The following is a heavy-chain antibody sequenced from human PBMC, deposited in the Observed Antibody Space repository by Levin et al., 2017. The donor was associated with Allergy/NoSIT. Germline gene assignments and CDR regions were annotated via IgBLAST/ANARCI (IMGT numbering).Heavy chain of an antibody. V-gene: IGHV3-30*18. D-gene: IGHD2-2*01. CDR2: ISNDGTNK. CDR1: GFTFSNYG. CDR3: AKDSASCSSTSATYGMEV. J-gene: IGHJ6*02. Sequence: GSLRLSCAASGFTFSNYGMHWVRQAPGKGLEWVAAISNDGTNKYYADSVKGRFTISRDNSRNTLYLQMNSLRAEDTAVFYCAKDSASCSSTSATYGMEVWGQGTSVTVS.